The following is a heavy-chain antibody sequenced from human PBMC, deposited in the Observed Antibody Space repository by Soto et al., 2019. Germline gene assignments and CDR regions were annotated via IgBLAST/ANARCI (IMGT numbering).Heavy chain of an antibody. D-gene: IGHD2-15*01. V-gene: IGHV2-5*02. CDR2: IYWDDDK. J-gene: IGHJ4*02. CDR3: AISSAVKDAAGCLET. CDR1: SVWLSTSGVG. Sequence: CVPTLLNRTETLTLTCTFSSVWLSTSGVGVGGMREPPGKALEWLSLIYWDDDKRYSPSLKSRPKTTKDTSKNPVVLTMTNMDPVPTAPHYCAISSAVKDAAGCLETWGQGPLVTVPS.